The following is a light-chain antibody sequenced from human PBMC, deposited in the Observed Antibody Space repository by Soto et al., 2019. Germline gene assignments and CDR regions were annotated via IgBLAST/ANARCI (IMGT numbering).Light chain of an antibody. J-gene: IGKJ5*01. CDR2: DAS. V-gene: IGKV3-11*01. CDR1: QSVSSY. Sequence: EILFTQSPATLSLSPGERATLTCRASQSVSSYLAWYQQTPGQAPRILIYDASNRDTGIPARFSGSGSGTDFTLTISRLEPEDFEVYYCQQRSNWPITFGQGTRLEI. CDR3: QQRSNWPIT.